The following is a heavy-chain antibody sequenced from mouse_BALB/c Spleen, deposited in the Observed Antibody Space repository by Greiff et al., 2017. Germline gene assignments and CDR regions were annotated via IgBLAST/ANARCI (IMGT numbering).Heavy chain of an antibody. Sequence: LQQPGSELVRPGASVKLSCKASGYTFTSYWMHWVKQRPGQGLEWIGNIYPGSGSTNYDEKFKSKATLTVDTSSSTAYMQLSSLTSEDSAVYYCTRWGFEVWGAGTTVTVSS. CDR1: GYTFTSYW. CDR3: TRWGFEV. V-gene: IGHV1S22*01. CDR2: IYPGSGST. J-gene: IGHJ1*01.